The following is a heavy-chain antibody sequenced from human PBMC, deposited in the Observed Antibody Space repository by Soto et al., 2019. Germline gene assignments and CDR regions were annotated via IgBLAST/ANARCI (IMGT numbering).Heavy chain of an antibody. CDR2: IIPILGIA. V-gene: IGHV1-69*02. J-gene: IGHJ4*02. CDR3: ARPLMSYSSSYTY. CDR1: GGTFSIYT. D-gene: IGHD6-13*01. Sequence: GASVKVSCKASGGTFSIYTISWVRQAPGQGLEWMGRIIPILGIANYAQKLQGRVTMTTDTSTSTAYMELRSLRSDDTAVYYCARPLMSYSSSYTYWGQGTLVTVSS.